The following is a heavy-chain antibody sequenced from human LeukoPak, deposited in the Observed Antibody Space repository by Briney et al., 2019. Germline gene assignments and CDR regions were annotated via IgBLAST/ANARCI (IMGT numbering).Heavy chain of an antibody. J-gene: IGHJ4*02. V-gene: IGHV3-30*04. CDR3: ARDIWWSGYSLDY. CDR2: ISYDGSNK. D-gene: IGHD3-3*01. CDR1: GFTLSSYA. Sequence: GGSLRLSCAASGFTLSSYAMHWVRQDPGKGLEWVAVISYDGSNKYYADSVKGRFTISRDNSKNTLYLQMNSLRAEDTAVYYCARDIWWSGYSLDYWGQGTLVTVSS.